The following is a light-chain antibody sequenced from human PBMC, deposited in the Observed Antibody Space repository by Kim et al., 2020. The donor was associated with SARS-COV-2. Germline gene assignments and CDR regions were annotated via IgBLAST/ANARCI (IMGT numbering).Light chain of an antibody. Sequence: ASVGDRVTITCRASQNINNWLVWYQQKPGKAPKVLIYKASNLESGVPLRFSGSASGTQFTLTISSLQPDDFATYYCQQYNAYPWTFGQGTKVEIK. CDR3: QQYNAYPWT. V-gene: IGKV1-5*03. CDR1: QNINNW. CDR2: KAS. J-gene: IGKJ1*01.